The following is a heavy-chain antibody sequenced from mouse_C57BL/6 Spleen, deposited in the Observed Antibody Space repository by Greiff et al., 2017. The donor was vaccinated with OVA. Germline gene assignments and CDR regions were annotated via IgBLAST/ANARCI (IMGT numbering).Heavy chain of an antibody. CDR3: ARLGGYGYDKDYYAMDY. CDR1: GYTFTSYW. J-gene: IGHJ4*01. V-gene: IGHV1-53*01. D-gene: IGHD2-2*01. CDR2: INPSNGGT. Sequence: QVQLQQPGTELVKPGASVKLSCKASGYTFTSYWMHWVKQRPGQGLEWIGNINPSNGGTNYNEKFKSKATLTVDKSSSTAYMQLSSLTSEDSAVYDCARLGGYGYDKDYYAMDYWGQGTSVTVSS.